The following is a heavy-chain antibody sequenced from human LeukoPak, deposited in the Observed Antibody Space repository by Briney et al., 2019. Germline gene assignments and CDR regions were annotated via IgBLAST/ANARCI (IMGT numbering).Heavy chain of an antibody. J-gene: IGHJ4*02. D-gene: IGHD1-14*01. Sequence: GRSLRLSCAASGFTFSSYWMSWVRQAPGKGLELVANIKQDGSEKYYVDSVNGRFTISRDNAKNSLYLQMNSLRAQDTAVYYCARNQRRLDYWGQGTLVTVSS. CDR3: ARNQRRLDY. V-gene: IGHV3-7*01. CDR1: GFTFSSYW. CDR2: IKQDGSEK.